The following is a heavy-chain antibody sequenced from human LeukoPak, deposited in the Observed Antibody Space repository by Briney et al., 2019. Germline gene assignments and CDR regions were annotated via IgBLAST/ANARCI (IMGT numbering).Heavy chain of an antibody. J-gene: IGHJ6*02. V-gene: IGHV4-34*01. CDR3: ARDRHDFWSGYSYGMDV. CDR1: GGSFSGYY. D-gene: IGHD3-3*01. Sequence: SETLSLTCAVYGGSFSGYYWSWIRQPPGKGLEWIGEINHSGSTNYNPSLKSRVTISVDTSKNQFSLKLSSVTAADTAVYYCARDRHDFWSGYSYGMDVWGQGTTVTVSS. CDR2: INHSGST.